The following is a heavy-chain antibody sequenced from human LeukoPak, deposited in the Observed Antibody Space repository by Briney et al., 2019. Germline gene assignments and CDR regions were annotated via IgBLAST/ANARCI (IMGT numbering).Heavy chain of an antibody. V-gene: IGHV1-2*04. CDR3: ARGGSVRYCSSTSCYAADRFFDY. D-gene: IGHD2-2*01. CDR2: INPNSGGT. Sequence: GASVKVSCKASGHTFTGYYMHWVRQAPGQGLEWMGWINPNSGGTNYAQKFQGWVTMTRDTSISTAYMELSRLRSDDTAVYYCARGGSVRYCSSTSCYAADRFFDYWGQGTLVTVSS. J-gene: IGHJ4*02. CDR1: GHTFTGYY.